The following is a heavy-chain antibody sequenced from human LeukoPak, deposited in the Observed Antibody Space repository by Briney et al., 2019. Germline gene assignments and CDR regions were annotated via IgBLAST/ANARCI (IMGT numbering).Heavy chain of an antibody. D-gene: IGHD2-8*02. J-gene: IGHJ4*02. V-gene: IGHV3-23*01. CDR1: RFTFSSFA. CDR3: AKPRTTGLGWAQFDY. Sequence: GGSLRLSCAASRFTFSSFAMTWVRQAPGKGLEWVSGFDGNGPNTYYADSVKGRWTISRDNSRNTLYLEMNSLRPEDTAIYYCAKPRTTGLGWAQFDYWGQGSLVTVYS. CDR2: FDGNGPNT.